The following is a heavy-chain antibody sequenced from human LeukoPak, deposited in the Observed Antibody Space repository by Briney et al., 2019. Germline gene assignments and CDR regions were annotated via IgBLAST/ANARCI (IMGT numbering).Heavy chain of an antibody. V-gene: IGHV3-43*02. Sequence: PGGSLRLSCAASGFTFDNYAMHWVRQAPGKGLGWVSLISGDGGGTFYADSVKGRFTISRDNSKNSLYLQMNSLRAEDTAVYYCAREGSSGDGYNANSDYWGQGTLVTVSS. CDR1: GFTFDNYA. D-gene: IGHD5-24*01. J-gene: IGHJ4*02. CDR2: ISGDGGGT. CDR3: AREGSSGDGYNANSDY.